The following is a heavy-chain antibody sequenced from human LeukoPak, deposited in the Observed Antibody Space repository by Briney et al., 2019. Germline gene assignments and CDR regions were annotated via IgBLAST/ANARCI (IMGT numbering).Heavy chain of an antibody. CDR1: GGSISSGGYS. CDR3: ARDLLSSGDY. CDR2: MFYSGTT. Sequence: PSETLSLTCAVSGGSISSGGYSWSWIRQPPGKGLEWIGCMFYSGTTNYNPSLKSRVTISVDTSKNQFSLKLSSVTAADTAVYYCARDLLSSGDYWGQGTLVTVSS. V-gene: IGHV4-61*08. J-gene: IGHJ4*02.